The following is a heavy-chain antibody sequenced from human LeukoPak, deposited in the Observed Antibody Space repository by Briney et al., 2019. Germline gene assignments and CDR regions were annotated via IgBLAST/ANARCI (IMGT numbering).Heavy chain of an antibody. CDR1: GGTSSSYA. D-gene: IGHD6-19*01. CDR3: ARRSVAVAGTYDAFDI. V-gene: IGHV1-69*04. J-gene: IGHJ3*02. Sequence: ASVKVSCKASGGTSSSYAISWVRQAPGQGLEWMGRIIPILGIANYAQKFQGRVTITADKSTSTAYMELSSLRSEDTAVYYCARRSVAVAGTYDAFDIWGQGTMVTVSS. CDR2: IIPILGIA.